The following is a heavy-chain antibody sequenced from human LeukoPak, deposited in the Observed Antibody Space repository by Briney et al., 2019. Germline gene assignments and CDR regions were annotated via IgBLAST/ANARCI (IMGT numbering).Heavy chain of an antibody. CDR2: MNPNSGNT. CDR1: GYTFTSYD. D-gene: IGHD6-19*01. V-gene: IGHV1-8*01. CDR3: ARAGIAVAGRDY. Sequence: PAASVKVSCKASGYTFTSYDINWVRQATGQGLEWMGWMNPNSGNTGCAPKFQGRVTMTRNTSISTAYMELSSLRSEDTAVYYCARAGIAVAGRDYWGQGTLVTVSS. J-gene: IGHJ4*02.